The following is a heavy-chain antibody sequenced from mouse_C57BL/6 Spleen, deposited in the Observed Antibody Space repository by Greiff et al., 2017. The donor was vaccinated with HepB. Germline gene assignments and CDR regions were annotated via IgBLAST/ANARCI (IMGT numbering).Heavy chain of an antibody. CDR2: IYPGSGST. CDR3: ARCEGDAMDY. CDR1: GYTFTSYW. Sequence: QVQLQQSGAELVKPGASVKMSCKASGYTFTSYWITWVKQRPGQGLEWIGDIYPGSGSTNYNEKFKSKATLTVDTSSSTAYMQLSSLASEDSAVYYCARCEGDAMDYWGQGTSVTVSS. V-gene: IGHV1-55*01. J-gene: IGHJ4*01.